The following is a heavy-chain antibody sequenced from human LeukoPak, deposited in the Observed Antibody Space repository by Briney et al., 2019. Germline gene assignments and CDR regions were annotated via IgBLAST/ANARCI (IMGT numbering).Heavy chain of an antibody. V-gene: IGHV4-39*01. J-gene: IGHJ4*02. Sequence: PSETLSLTCTVSGRSISSPSDYWGWLRQPPGKGLEWIGSVYYDGTSYYNPSLKSRVTISVDTSRIQFSLKLNSGTAADTAVYYCARQWLVSPLFDYWGQGTLVTVSS. CDR2: VYYDGTS. CDR1: GRSISSPSDY. D-gene: IGHD6-19*01. CDR3: ARQWLVSPLFDY.